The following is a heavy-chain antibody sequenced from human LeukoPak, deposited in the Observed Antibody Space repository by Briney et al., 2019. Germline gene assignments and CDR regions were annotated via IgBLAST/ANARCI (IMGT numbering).Heavy chain of an antibody. Sequence: GGSLRLSCAASGFTFSNYAMHWVRQAPGKGLEWVAVISYDGSNKYYADSVKGRFTISRDNSKNTLYLQMNSLRAEDTAVYYCASQRVYPMDYWGQGTLVTVSS. J-gene: IGHJ4*02. CDR1: GFTFSNYA. CDR2: ISYDGSNK. CDR3: ASQRVYPMDY. D-gene: IGHD2-8*01. V-gene: IGHV3-30-3*01.